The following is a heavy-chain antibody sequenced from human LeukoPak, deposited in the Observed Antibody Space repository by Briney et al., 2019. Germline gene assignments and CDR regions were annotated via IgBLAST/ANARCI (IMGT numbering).Heavy chain of an antibody. D-gene: IGHD2-2*01. CDR3: ATRGEIYCSSTSCPLRYFQH. V-gene: IGHV1-18*01. J-gene: IGHJ1*01. Sequence: ASVKVSCKASGYTFTSYGISWVRQAPGQGLEWMGWISAYNGNTNYAQKLQGRVTMTTDTSTSTAYMELRSLRSDDTAVYYCATRGEIYCSSTSCPLRYFQHWGQGTLVTVSS. CDR1: GYTFTSYG. CDR2: ISAYNGNT.